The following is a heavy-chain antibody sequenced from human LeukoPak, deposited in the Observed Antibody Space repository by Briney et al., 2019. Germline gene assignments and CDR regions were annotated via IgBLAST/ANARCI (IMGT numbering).Heavy chain of an antibody. Sequence: HSGGSLRLSCAASGFTFSSYEMNWVRQAPGKGLEWVSYISSSGSTIYYADSVKGRFTISRDNAKNSLYLQMNSLRAEDTAVYYCAREGRAYRYSSSWYPTPSWFDPWGQGTLVTVSS. J-gene: IGHJ5*02. V-gene: IGHV3-48*03. D-gene: IGHD6-13*01. CDR2: ISSSGSTI. CDR1: GFTFSSYE. CDR3: AREGRAYRYSSSWYPTPSWFDP.